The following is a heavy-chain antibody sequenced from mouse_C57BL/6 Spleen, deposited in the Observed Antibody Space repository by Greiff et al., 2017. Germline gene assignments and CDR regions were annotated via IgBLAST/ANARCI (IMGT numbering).Heavy chain of an antibody. CDR2: IDPETGGT. Sequence: VKLMESGAELVRPGASVTLSCKASGYTFTDYEMHWVKQTPVHGLEWIGAIDPETGGTAYNQKFKGKAILTADKSSSTAYMELRSLTSEDSAVYYCTRYGGGFAYWSQGTLVTVSA. D-gene: IGHD1-1*01. CDR3: TRYGGGFAY. CDR1: GYTFTDYE. V-gene: IGHV1-15*01. J-gene: IGHJ3*01.